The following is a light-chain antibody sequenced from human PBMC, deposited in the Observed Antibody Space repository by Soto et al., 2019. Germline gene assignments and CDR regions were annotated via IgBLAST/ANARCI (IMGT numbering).Light chain of an antibody. Sequence: QSVLTQPASVSGSPGQSITISCTGTISDVGSYNYVSWYQQYPGKAPKLMIYDVSTRPSGVSDRFSGSKSGNTASLTISGLRAEDEADYYSGSYTTSSKDVFGTGTKVTVL. CDR1: ISDVGSYNY. CDR2: DVS. J-gene: IGLJ1*01. V-gene: IGLV2-14*03. CDR3: GSYTTSSKDV.